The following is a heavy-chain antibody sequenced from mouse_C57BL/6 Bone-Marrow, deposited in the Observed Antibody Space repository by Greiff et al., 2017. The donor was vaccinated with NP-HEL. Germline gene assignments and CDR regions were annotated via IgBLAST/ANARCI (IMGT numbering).Heavy chain of an antibody. CDR1: GYTFTSYW. D-gene: IGHD2-1*01. Sequence: QVQLQQSGTELVKPGASVKLSCKASGYTFTSYWMHWVKQRPGQGLEWIGNINPNNGGTSYNQKFKGKATLTVDKSSSTAYMELRSLTSEDSAVYYCARAEGYGNYGYWGQGTTLTVSS. J-gene: IGHJ2*01. CDR3: ARAEGYGNYGY. V-gene: IGHV1-53*01. CDR2: INPNNGGT.